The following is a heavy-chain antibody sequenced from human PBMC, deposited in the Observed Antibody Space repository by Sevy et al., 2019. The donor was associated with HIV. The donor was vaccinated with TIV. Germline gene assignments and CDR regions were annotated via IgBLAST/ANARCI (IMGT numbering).Heavy chain of an antibody. CDR2: IDSGGST. CDR3: ARDRYYDASGYYYYYYGMDV. D-gene: IGHD3-22*01. V-gene: IGHV3-66*01. CDR1: GFTVSGNY. Sequence: GRSLRLSCEASGFTVSGNYMAWVRLAPGKGLEWVSLIDSGGSTYYADSVKGRFTISGDNAKNTLYLQMNPLRAEDTAVYFCARDRYYDASGYYYYYYGMDVWGQGTTVTVSS. J-gene: IGHJ6*02.